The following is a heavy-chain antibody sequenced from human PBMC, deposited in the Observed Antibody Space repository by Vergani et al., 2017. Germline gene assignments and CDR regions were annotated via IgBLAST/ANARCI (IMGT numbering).Heavy chain of an antibody. D-gene: IGHD3-3*01. V-gene: IGHV3-23*01. CDR3: AKSHRITIFGVVIPWFDP. Sequence: EVQLLESGGGLVQPGGSLRLSCAASGFTFSSYAMSWVRQAPGKGLEWVSAISGSGGSTYYAASVKGRFTISRDNSKNTLYLQMNSLRTEDTAVYYCAKSHRITIFGVVIPWFDPWGQGTLVTVSS. J-gene: IGHJ5*02. CDR2: ISGSGGST. CDR1: GFTFSSYA.